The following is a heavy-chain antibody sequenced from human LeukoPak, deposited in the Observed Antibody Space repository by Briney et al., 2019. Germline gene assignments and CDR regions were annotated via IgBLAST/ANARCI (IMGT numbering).Heavy chain of an antibody. V-gene: IGHV3-21*04. CDR3: AKGDTAMIRRYYFDT. D-gene: IGHD5-18*01. CDR2: ISSSSSYI. Sequence: GGSLRLSCAASGFTFSSYSMNWVRQAPGKGLEWVSSISSSSSYIYYADSVKGRFTISRDSSTDTLYLQMNSLGAEDTAVYYCAKGDTAMIRRYYFDTWGQGTLVTVSS. J-gene: IGHJ4*02. CDR1: GFTFSSYS.